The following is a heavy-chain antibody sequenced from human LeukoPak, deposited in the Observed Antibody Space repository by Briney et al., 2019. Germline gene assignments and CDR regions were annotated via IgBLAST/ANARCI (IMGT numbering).Heavy chain of an antibody. V-gene: IGHV4-39*07. D-gene: IGHD3-10*01. Sequence: RPSETLSLTCTVSGGSISSSSYYWGWIRQPPGKGLEWIGSIYYSGSTYYNPSLKSRVTISVDTSKNQFSLKLSSVTAADTAVYYCARDREFGELVYWGQGTLVTVSS. CDR3: ARDREFGELVY. CDR2: IYYSGST. J-gene: IGHJ4*02. CDR1: GGSISSSSYY.